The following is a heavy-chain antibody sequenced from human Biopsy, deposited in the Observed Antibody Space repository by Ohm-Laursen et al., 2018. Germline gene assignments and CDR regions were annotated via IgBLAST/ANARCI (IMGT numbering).Heavy chain of an antibody. J-gene: IGHJ6*02. V-gene: IGHV1-18*01. CDR1: GFIFTSYG. CDR2: ISSSNDNT. CDR3: ARDFFDSSGYFYYYNGGP. D-gene: IGHD3-22*01. Sequence: GSSVKVSCKASGFIFTSYGLSWVRQAPGQGLEWMDWISSSNDNTNYAQKFQGRVTMTADTSTSTAYMELRSLRSDDTAVYYCARDFFDSSGYFYYYNGGPLGPRDHGHRLL.